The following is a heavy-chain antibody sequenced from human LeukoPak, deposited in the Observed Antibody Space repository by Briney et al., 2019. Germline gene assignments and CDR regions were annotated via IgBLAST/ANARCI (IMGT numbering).Heavy chain of an antibody. V-gene: IGHV4-39*01. Sequence: SETLSLTCTVSGGSISSSSYYWGWIRQPPGKGLEWIGSIYYSGSTYYNPSLKSRVTISVDTSKNQFSLKLSSVTAADTAVYYCARHADRAMTTVTTNGFDPWGQGTLVTVSS. CDR1: GGSISSSSYY. D-gene: IGHD4-17*01. CDR2: IYYSGST. J-gene: IGHJ5*02. CDR3: ARHADRAMTTVTTNGFDP.